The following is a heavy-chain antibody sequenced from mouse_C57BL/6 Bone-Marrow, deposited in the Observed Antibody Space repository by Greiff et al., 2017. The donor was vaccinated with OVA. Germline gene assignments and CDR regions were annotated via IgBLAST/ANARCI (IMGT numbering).Heavy chain of an antibody. CDR3: ARGYSNFWFAY. CDR2: IYPSDSET. Sequence: QVQLQQPGAELVRPGSSVKLSCKASGYTFTSYWMDWVKQRPGQGLEWIGNIYPSDSETHYNQKFKDKATLTVDKSSSTAYMQLSSLTSEDSAVYYCARGYSNFWFAYWGQGTLVTVSA. J-gene: IGHJ3*01. CDR1: GYTFTSYW. V-gene: IGHV1-61*01. D-gene: IGHD2-5*01.